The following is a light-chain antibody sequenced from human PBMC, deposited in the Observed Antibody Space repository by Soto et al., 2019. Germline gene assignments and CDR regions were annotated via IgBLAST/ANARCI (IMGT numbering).Light chain of an antibody. V-gene: IGKV3-15*01. CDR3: LQHNSYPFT. Sequence: KHSPGTLSLTPGERATLSCRASQSGRDMYLAWYQQKPGQPPRLLIYDTSTRATGVPTRFSGSRSGAEFTLTINSLQSEDFAVYYCLQHNSYPFTFGPRTKADIK. J-gene: IGKJ3*01. CDR2: DTS. CDR1: QSGRDMY.